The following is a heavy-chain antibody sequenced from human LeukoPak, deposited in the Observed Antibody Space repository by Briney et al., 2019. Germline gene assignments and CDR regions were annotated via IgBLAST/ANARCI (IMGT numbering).Heavy chain of an antibody. J-gene: IGHJ3*02. CDR3: ARPIVGLAFDI. Sequence: GAAVKVSCKASGYTFTSYGISWVRQAPGQGLEWMGWISANNGNTNYAQKLQGRVTMTTDTSTSTAYMELRRLRSDDTPVYYCARPIVGLAFDIWGQGTMVTVSS. CDR1: GYTFTSYG. V-gene: IGHV1-18*01. CDR2: ISANNGNT. D-gene: IGHD2-15*01.